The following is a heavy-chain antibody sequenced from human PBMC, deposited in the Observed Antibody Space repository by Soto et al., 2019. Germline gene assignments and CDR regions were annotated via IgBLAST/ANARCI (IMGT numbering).Heavy chain of an antibody. J-gene: IGHJ4*02. CDR1: GFTFTNAW. V-gene: IGHV3-15*01. Sequence: LRLSCAASGFTFTNAWMSWVRQAPGKGLEWVGRIKSKTVGGTTDYAAPVKGRFTISRDDSKNTLYLQMNSLKTEDTAVYYCTTRGDYVDYWGQGTLVTVSS. CDR2: IKSKTVGGTT. D-gene: IGHD4-17*01. CDR3: TTRGDYVDY.